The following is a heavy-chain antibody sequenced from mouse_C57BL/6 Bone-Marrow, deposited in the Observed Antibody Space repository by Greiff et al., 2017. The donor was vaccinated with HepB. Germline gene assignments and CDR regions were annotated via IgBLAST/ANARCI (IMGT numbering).Heavy chain of an antibody. CDR3: ARERLGRYYFDY. Sequence: VQLQQSGAELVRPGASVKLSCKASGYTFTDYYINWVKQRPGQGLEWIARIYPGSGNTYYNEKFKGKATLTAEKSSSTAYMQLSSLTSEDSAVYFCARERLGRYYFDYWGQGTTLTVSS. CDR2: IYPGSGNT. D-gene: IGHD4-1*01. V-gene: IGHV1-76*01. CDR1: GYTFTDYY. J-gene: IGHJ2*01.